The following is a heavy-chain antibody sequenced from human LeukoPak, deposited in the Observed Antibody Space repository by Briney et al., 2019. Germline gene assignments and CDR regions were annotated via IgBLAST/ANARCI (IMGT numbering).Heavy chain of an antibody. J-gene: IGHJ4*02. Sequence: SETLSLTCTVSGGSISSSSYYWGWIRQPPGKGLEWIGSIYYSGSTYYNPSLKSRVTISVDTSKNQFSLKLSSVTAADTAVYYCARGTRIAVAVYYFDYLGQGTLVTVSS. CDR1: GGSISSSSYY. V-gene: IGHV4-39*01. D-gene: IGHD6-19*01. CDR2: IYYSGST. CDR3: ARGTRIAVAVYYFDY.